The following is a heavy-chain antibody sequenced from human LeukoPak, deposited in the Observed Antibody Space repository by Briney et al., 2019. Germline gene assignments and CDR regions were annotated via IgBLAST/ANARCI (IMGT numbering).Heavy chain of an antibody. D-gene: IGHD5-18*01. CDR1: GFTFDDYA. CDR3: AKDIDTAMVTSGLDY. Sequence: GGSLRLSCAASGFTFDDYAMPWVRHAPGKGLEWVSGISWNSGSIGYADSVKGRFTISRDNAKNSLYLQMNSLRAEDTALYYCAKDIDTAMVTSGLDYWGQGTLVTVSS. V-gene: IGHV3-9*01. CDR2: ISWNSGSI. J-gene: IGHJ4*02.